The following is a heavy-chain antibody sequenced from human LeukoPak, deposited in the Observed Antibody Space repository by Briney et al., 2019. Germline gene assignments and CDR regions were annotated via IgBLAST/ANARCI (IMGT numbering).Heavy chain of an antibody. CDR1: GFSFSSYG. D-gene: IGHD3-10*01. CDR2: IRHDGTET. CDR3: AKANRDHLSHYYGVDV. Sequence: GGSLRLSCAASGFSFSSYGMHWLRQAPGKGPESVALIRHDGTETYHADSVKGRFTISRDDSKSTFYLQMNSLSPEDTAVYYCAKANRDHLSHYYGVDVWGPGTTV. V-gene: IGHV3-30*02. J-gene: IGHJ6*02.